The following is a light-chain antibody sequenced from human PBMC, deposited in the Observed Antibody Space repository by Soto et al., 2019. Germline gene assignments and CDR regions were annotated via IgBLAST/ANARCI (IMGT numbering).Light chain of an antibody. CDR1: SSDVGGYNY. CDR3: SSYTTSSTYV. CDR2: DVG. V-gene: IGLV2-14*01. Sequence: QSALTQPASVSGSPGQPITISCTGTSSDVGGYNYVSWYQQHPGKAPKVMIYDVGSRPSGVSNRFSGSKSGNTASLSISGLQAEDEADYYCSSYTTSSTYVFGTGTKLTVL. J-gene: IGLJ1*01.